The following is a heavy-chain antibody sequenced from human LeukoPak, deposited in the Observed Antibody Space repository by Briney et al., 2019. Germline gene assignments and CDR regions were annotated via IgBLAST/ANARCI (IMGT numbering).Heavy chain of an antibody. J-gene: IGHJ1*01. V-gene: IGHV4-34*01. CDR1: GGSFSGYY. D-gene: IGHD6-19*01. Sequence: SETLSLTCAVYGGSFSGYYWSWIRQPPGQGLEWIGEINHSGSTNYNASRNSRVTIPVNTSNNHFSLKQRLVTAADKAVYYCARLPYSRGWYVVAYFHHWGQGTLVTVSS. CDR2: INHSGST. CDR3: ARLPYSRGWYVVAYFHH.